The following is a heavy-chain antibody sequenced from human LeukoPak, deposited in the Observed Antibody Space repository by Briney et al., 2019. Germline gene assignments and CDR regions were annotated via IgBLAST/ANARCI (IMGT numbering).Heavy chain of an antibody. Sequence: PSETLSLTCTVSGGSISSYYWSWIRQPPGKGLEWIGYIYYSGSTNYNPSLKSRVTISVDTSKNQFSLKLSSVTAAGTAVYYCARESHYYGSGSYRNYGMDVWGQGTTVTVSS. CDR1: GGSISSYY. CDR3: ARESHYYGSGSYRNYGMDV. J-gene: IGHJ6*02. V-gene: IGHV4-59*01. D-gene: IGHD3-10*01. CDR2: IYYSGST.